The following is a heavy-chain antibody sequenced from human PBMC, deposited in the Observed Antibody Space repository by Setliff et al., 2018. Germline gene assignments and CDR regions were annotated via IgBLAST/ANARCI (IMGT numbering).Heavy chain of an antibody. V-gene: IGHV3-23*01. CDR2: ISDSLSTT. J-gene: IGHJ5*02. CDR3: AKGAHFSNYARVFDP. CDR1: GFTYA. Sequence: GGSLRLSCAASGFTYAMSWVRQPPGKGLEWVSTISDSLSTTYYTDSVRGRFTISRDNAKSSVYLQMSSLRAEDTAFYFCAKGAHFSNYARVFDPWGQGTLVTVSS. D-gene: IGHD4-4*01.